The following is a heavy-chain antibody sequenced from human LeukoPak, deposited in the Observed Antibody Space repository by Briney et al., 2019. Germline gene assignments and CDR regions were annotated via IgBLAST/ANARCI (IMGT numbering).Heavy chain of an antibody. V-gene: IGHV4-30-4*01. CDR2: IYYSGST. D-gene: IGHD2-2*01. CDR1: GGSISSGDYY. CDR3: ARDRSDCSSTSCPEGAFDI. Sequence: SETLSLTCTVSGGSISSGDYYWSWIRQPPGKGLEWIGYIYYSGSTYYNPSLKGRVTISVDTSKNQFSLKLSSVTAADTAVYYCARDRSDCSSTSCPEGAFDIWGQGTMVTVSS. J-gene: IGHJ3*02.